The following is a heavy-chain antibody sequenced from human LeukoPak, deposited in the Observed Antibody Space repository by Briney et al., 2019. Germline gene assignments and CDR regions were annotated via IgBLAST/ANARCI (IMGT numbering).Heavy chain of an antibody. CDR2: INHSGST. CDR3: ARRQGEATIGYGMDV. V-gene: IGHV4-34*01. Sequence: SETLSLTCAVYGGSFSGYYWSWIRQPPGKGLEWIGEINHSGSTNYNPSLKSRVTISVDTSKNQFSLKLSSVTAADTAVYYCARRQGEATIGYGMDVWGQGTTVTVSS. J-gene: IGHJ6*02. CDR1: GGSFSGYY. D-gene: IGHD5-12*01.